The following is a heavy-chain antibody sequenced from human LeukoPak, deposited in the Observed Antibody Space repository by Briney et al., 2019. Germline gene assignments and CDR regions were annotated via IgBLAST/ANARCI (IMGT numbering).Heavy chain of an antibody. CDR1: GYTLTELS. CDR3: ATGERYYYDSSGYYSFDY. J-gene: IGHJ4*02. V-gene: IGHV1-24*01. CDR2: FDPEDGET. D-gene: IGHD3-22*01. Sequence: ASVTVSCKVSGYTLTELSMHWVRQAPGKGLEWMGGFDPEDGETIYAQKFQGRVTMTEDTSTDTAYMELSSLRSEDTAVYYCATGERYYYDSSGYYSFDYWGQGTLVTVSS.